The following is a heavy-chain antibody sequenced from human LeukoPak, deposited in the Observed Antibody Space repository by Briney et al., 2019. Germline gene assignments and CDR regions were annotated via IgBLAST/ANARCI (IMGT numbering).Heavy chain of an antibody. D-gene: IGHD4-11*01. V-gene: IGHV3-48*04. Sequence: GGSLRLSCAASGFTFSSYAMSWVRQAPGKGLEWVSYISDSGATIYYADSVKGRFTISRDNAKNSLFLQMNSLRAEDTAVYYCARSTDTYSNYGSRYFQHWGQGTLVTVSS. J-gene: IGHJ1*01. CDR1: GFTFSSYA. CDR3: ARSTDTYSNYGSRYFQH. CDR2: ISDSGATI.